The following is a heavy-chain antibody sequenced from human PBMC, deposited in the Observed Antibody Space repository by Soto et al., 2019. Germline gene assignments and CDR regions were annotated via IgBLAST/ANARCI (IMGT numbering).Heavy chain of an antibody. Sequence: ASVKVSCKASGYTFTSYAIHWVRQAPGQRLEWMGWINAGNGNTKYSQKFQGRVTITRDTSASTAYMELSSLRSEDTAVYYCARCSGGNCYSGFDYWGQGTLVTVSS. V-gene: IGHV1-3*01. CDR3: ARCSGGNCYSGFDY. J-gene: IGHJ4*02. D-gene: IGHD2-15*01. CDR1: GYTFTSYA. CDR2: INAGNGNT.